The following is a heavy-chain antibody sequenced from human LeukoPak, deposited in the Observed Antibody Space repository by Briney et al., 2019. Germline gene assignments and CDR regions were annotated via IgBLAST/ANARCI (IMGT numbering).Heavy chain of an antibody. J-gene: IGHJ4*02. Sequence: SQTLSLTCTVSGGSISSGSYYWSWIRQPAGKGLEWIGRIYTSGSTNYNPSLKSRVTISVDTSKNQFSLKLSSVTAADTAVYYCARGPYCSGGSCYLSYWGQGTLVTVSS. CDR3: ARGPYCSGGSCYLSY. V-gene: IGHV4-61*02. CDR1: GGSISSGSYY. D-gene: IGHD2-15*01. CDR2: IYTSGST.